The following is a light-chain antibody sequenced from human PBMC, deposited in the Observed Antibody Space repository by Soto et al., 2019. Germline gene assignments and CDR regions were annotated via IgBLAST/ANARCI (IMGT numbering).Light chain of an antibody. Sequence: SVLTQPASVSGSPGQSITISCSGTSSDVGAYNFVSWYQQHAGKSPQLIIYEASNRPSEISNRFSDSKSDNTASLTISGLKVEDEADYFCTSYRRGSPYVFASGTKVTVL. CDR3: TSYRRGSPYV. V-gene: IGLV2-14*01. CDR1: SSDVGAYNF. J-gene: IGLJ1*01. CDR2: EAS.